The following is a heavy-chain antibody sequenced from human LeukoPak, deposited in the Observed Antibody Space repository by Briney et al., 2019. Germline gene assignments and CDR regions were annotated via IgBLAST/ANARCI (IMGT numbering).Heavy chain of an antibody. V-gene: IGHV1-69*13. Sequence: GASVKVSCKASGGTFSKYTISWVRQRPGQGLEWMGGITPLFGTANYAQKFQGRVTISADESASTAYMELSSLRSEDTAVYYCARDSSDILSLIANWGQGTLVTVSS. CDR3: ARDSSDILSLIAN. D-gene: IGHD3-9*01. J-gene: IGHJ1*01. CDR1: GGTFSKYT. CDR2: ITPLFGTA.